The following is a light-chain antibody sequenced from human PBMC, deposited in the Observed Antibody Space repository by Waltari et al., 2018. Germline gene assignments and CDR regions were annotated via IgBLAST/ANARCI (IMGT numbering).Light chain of an antibody. V-gene: IGLV2-18*02. CDR1: RSDVGTYNR. Sequence: QSALTQPPSVSGSPGQSVTISCSGTRSDVGTYNRVSWYQQPPGTAPNLTIFEVRSRPSGVPDRFSGSKSGSTASLTISGLQAEDEGDYYCSSYTPSATLLFGGGTKLTVL. J-gene: IGLJ2*01. CDR2: EVR. CDR3: SSYTPSATLL.